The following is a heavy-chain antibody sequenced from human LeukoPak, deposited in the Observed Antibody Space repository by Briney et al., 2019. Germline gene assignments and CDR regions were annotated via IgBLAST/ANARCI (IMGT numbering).Heavy chain of an antibody. CDR1: GYTFTSCY. J-gene: IGHJ4*02. CDR3: ARAYYYDSSGFGYYFDY. D-gene: IGHD3-22*01. V-gene: IGHV1-46*01. CDR2: INPSGGST. Sequence: ASVKVSCKASGYTFTSCYMHWVRQAPGQGLEWMGIINPSGGSTSYAQKFQGRVTMTRDMSTSTVYMELSSLRSEDTAVYYCARAYYYDSSGFGYYFDYWGQGTLVTVSS.